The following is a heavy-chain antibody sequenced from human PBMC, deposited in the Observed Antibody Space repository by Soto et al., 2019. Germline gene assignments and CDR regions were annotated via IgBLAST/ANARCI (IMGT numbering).Heavy chain of an antibody. CDR1: NYLFGAFV. V-gene: IGHV1-18*01. CDR3: ARSSARRNDVDV. Sequence: QVQLVQSGAEVKNPRASVKVSCQACNYLFGAFVITWVRQASGQGLEWMGWITPYNGNTHYAEKFRDIVTMTADKSTLTAYMAVRLVTSDATAVHFCARSSARRNDVDVLGQGTVVTVSS. CDR2: ITPYNGNT. J-gene: IGHJ3*01. D-gene: IGHD1-26*01.